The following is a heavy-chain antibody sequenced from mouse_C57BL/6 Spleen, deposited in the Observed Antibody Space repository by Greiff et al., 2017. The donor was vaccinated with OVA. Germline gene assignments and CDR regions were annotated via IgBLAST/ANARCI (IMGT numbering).Heavy chain of an antibody. CDR3: ARRDYYGSSKGFAY. Sequence: EVQLQQSGPELVKPGASVKISCKASGYSFTGYYMNWVKQSPEKSLEWIGEINPSTGGTTYNQKFKAKATLTVDKSSSTAYMQLKSLTSEDSAVYYCARRDYYGSSKGFAYWGQGTLVTVSA. CDR2: INPSTGGT. V-gene: IGHV1-42*01. CDR1: GYSFTGYY. D-gene: IGHD1-1*01. J-gene: IGHJ3*01.